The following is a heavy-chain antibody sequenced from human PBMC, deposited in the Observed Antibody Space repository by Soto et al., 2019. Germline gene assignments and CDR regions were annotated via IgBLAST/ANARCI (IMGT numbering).Heavy chain of an antibody. CDR1: GGSISSGGYY. D-gene: IGHD6-6*01. V-gene: IGHV4-31*03. CDR3: ATRLVSSSSGESWFDP. Sequence: QVQLQESGPGLVKPSQTLSLTCTVSGGSISSGGYYWSWIRQHPGKGLEWIGYIYYSGSTYYNPSPQSRVTISVDTSKNQFSLKLSSVTAADTAVYYCATRLVSSSSGESWFDPWGQGTLVTVSS. J-gene: IGHJ5*02. CDR2: IYYSGST.